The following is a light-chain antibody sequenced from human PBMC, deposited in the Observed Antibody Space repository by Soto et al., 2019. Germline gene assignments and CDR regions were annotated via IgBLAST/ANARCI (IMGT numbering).Light chain of an antibody. CDR3: SSHTSYSTRV. V-gene: IGLV2-14*01. J-gene: IGLJ1*01. CDR2: EVS. Sequence: LTQPASVSGSPGQSIAISCTGTSSDVGGYNYVSWYQQHPGKAPKLMIHEVSNRPSGISDRFSGSKSGNSASLTISGLQADDEADYYCSSHTSYSTRVFGTGTKVTVL. CDR1: SSDVGGYNY.